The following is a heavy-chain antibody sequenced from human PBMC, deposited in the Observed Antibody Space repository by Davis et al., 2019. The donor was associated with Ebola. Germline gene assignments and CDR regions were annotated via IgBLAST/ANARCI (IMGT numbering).Heavy chain of an antibody. CDR3: ARDLLEWGLHN. CDR1: GYTFTGYY. Sequence: ASVTVSCKASGYTFTGYYMHWVRQAPGQGLEWMGWINPNSGGTNYAQKFQGWVTMTRDTSISTAYMELSRLRSDDTAVYYCARDLLEWGLHNWGQGTLVTVSS. J-gene: IGHJ4*02. CDR2: INPNSGGT. D-gene: IGHD3-3*01. V-gene: IGHV1-2*04.